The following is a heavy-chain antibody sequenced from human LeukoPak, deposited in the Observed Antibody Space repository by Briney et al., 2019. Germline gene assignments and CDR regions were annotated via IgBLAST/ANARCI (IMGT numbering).Heavy chain of an antibody. J-gene: IGHJ4*02. CDR1: GGSFSGYY. Sequence: SETLSLTCAVYGGSFSGYYWSWIRQPPGKGLEWIGEINHSGSTNYNPSLKSRVTISVDTSKNQFSLKLSSATAADTAVYYCARGGTTYYYGSGSYYNALASYWGQGTLVTVSS. V-gene: IGHV4-34*01. CDR2: INHSGST. D-gene: IGHD3-10*01. CDR3: ARGGTTYYYGSGSYYNALASY.